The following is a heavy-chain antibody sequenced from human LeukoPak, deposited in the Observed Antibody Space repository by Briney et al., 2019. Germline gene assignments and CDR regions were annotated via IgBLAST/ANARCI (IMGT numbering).Heavy chain of an antibody. V-gene: IGHV1-18*04. CDR2: ISAYNGNT. J-gene: IGHJ5*02. Sequence: ASVKVSCKASGYTFTSYYMHWVRQAPGQGLEWMGWISAYNGNTNYAQKLQGRVTMTTDTSTSTAYMELRSLRSDDTAVYYCARGWDSSSLDRYNWFDPWGQGTLVTVSS. D-gene: IGHD6-13*01. CDR1: GYTFTSYY. CDR3: ARGWDSSSLDRYNWFDP.